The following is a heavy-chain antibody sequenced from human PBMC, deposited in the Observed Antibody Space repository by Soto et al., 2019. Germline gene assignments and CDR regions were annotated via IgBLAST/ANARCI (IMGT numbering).Heavy chain of an antibody. V-gene: IGHV3-30*18. J-gene: IGHJ6*02. CDR1: GFTFSSYG. D-gene: IGHD6-19*01. Sequence: QVQLVESGGGVVQPGRSLRLSCAASGFTFSSYGMHWVRQAPGKGLEWVAVISYDGSNKYYADSVKGRFTIPRDNSKNPLFLEKGSLGAEDTAVYFWGEDGSSGWPYYYGMDVWGQGTTVTVSS. CDR3: GEDGSSGWPYYYGMDV. CDR2: ISYDGSNK.